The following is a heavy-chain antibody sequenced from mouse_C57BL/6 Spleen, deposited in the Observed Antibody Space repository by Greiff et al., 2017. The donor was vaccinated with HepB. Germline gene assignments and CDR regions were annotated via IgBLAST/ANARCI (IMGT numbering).Heavy chain of an antibody. Sequence: EVQLQQSGAELVRPGASVKLSCTASGFNIKDDYMHWVKQRPEQGLEWIGWIDPENGDTEYASKFQGKATITADTSANTASLQLSSLTSEDTAGYYCTTDSSGYVRFAYWGQGTLVTVSA. CDR1: GFNIKDDY. CDR3: TTDSSGYVRFAY. J-gene: IGHJ3*01. V-gene: IGHV14-4*01. CDR2: IDPENGDT. D-gene: IGHD3-2*02.